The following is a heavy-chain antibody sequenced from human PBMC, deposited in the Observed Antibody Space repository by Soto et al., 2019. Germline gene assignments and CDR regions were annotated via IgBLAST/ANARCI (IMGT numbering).Heavy chain of an antibody. CDR1: GFTFSGHW. J-gene: IGHJ4*02. Sequence: GGSLRLSCSASGFTFSGHWMHWVRQSPGKGLVWVSRISTDGSSASYADSVKGRFTISRDNAKNTLHVQMNSLTAEDTAVYYCTREYTSSRYFEYWGQGTLVTVSS. V-gene: IGHV3-74*01. D-gene: IGHD6-13*01. CDR2: ISTDGSSA. CDR3: TREYTSSRYFEY.